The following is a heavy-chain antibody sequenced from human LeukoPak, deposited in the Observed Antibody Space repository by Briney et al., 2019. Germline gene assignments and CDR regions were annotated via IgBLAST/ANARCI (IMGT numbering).Heavy chain of an antibody. J-gene: IGHJ6*03. CDR2: IYYGGST. Sequence: SETLSLTCAVYGGSFSGYYWSWIRQPPGKGLEWIGSIYYGGSTYYNPSLKSRVTISVDTSKNQFSLKLSSVTAADTAVYYCARDQSYYGSSGYYYYMDVWGKGTTVTISS. CDR3: ARDQSYYGSSGYYYYMDV. D-gene: IGHD3-10*01. CDR1: GGSFSGYY. V-gene: IGHV4-34*01.